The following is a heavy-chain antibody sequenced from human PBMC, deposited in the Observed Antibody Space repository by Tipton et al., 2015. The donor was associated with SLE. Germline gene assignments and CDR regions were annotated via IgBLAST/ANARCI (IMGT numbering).Heavy chain of an antibody. D-gene: IGHD2-2*01. CDR1: AGSIRTGDFY. Sequence: TLSLTCTVSAGSIRTGDFYWSWIRQPAGKGLEWIGRIYSSGSTNYNPSLKSRVTISVDTSKNQFSLKLSSVTAADSAVYYCAYNGFLAVPAAHLDYYYYMDVWGKGTTVTVSS. V-gene: IGHV4-61*02. CDR3: AYNGFLAVPAAHLDYYYYMDV. CDR2: IYSSGST. J-gene: IGHJ6*03.